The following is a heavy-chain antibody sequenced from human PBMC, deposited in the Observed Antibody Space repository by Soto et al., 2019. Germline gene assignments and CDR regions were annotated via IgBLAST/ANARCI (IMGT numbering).Heavy chain of an antibody. V-gene: IGHV4-39*01. D-gene: IGHD3-10*01. J-gene: IGHJ5*02. Sequence: QLQLQESGPGLVRPSEALSLTCTVSGGSISSFAYYWGWLRQPPGKGLEWIGTVYYNENTYYNPSIKSPVTISVDTAKNQFSLNLRSVTAAYTAIYFSARRERYYGSPGWFDPWGQGTLVTVSS. CDR3: ARRERYYGSPGWFDP. CDR1: GGSISSFAYY. CDR2: VYYNENT.